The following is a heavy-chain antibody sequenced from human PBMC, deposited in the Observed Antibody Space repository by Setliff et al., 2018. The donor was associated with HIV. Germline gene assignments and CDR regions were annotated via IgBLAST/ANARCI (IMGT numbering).Heavy chain of an antibody. J-gene: IGHJ4*02. CDR2: IYYSGNS. V-gene: IGHV4-59*12. CDR1: GGSISNYH. CDR3: ARSHPPDY. Sequence: SETLSLTCTVSGGSISNYHWSWIRQPPGKGLEWIGYIYYSGNSNYKPSLKSRFTISKDNSKNTLYLRMNSLRAEDTAVYYCARSHPPDYWGQGTLVTVSS.